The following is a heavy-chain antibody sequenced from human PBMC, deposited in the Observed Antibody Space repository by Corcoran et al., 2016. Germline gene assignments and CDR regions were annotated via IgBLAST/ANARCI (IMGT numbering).Heavy chain of an antibody. CDR1: GGSFSGYY. CDR3: AIGSRAARGNC. D-gene: IGHD6-13*01. Sequence: QVQLQQWGARLLKPSETLSLTCAVYGGSFSGYYWTWIRQPPGKGLEWIGEVNLSGGTNYSPSLSSRVTISVDTSKNQLSLDLTSVTAADTAVYYCAIGSRAARGNCWGQGTLVTVSS. V-gene: IGHV4-34*01. J-gene: IGHJ4*02. CDR2: VNLSGGT.